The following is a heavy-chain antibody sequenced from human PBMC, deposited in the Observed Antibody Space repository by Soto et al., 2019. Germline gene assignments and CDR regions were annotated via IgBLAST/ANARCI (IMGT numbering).Heavy chain of an antibody. CDR2: ISWNSGSI. CDR3: AKGIVPYDYIWGSYRYGFDY. Sequence: GGSLRLSCAASGFTFDDYAMHWVRQAPGKGLEWVSGISWNSGSIGYADSVKGRFTISRDNAKNSLYLQMNSLRAEDTALYYCAKGIVPYDYIWGSYRYGFDYWGQGTLVTVSS. D-gene: IGHD3-16*02. CDR1: GFTFDDYA. J-gene: IGHJ4*02. V-gene: IGHV3-9*01.